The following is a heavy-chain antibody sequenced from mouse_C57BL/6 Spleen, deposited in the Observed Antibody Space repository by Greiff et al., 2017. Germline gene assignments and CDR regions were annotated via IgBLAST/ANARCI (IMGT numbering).Heavy chain of an antibody. V-gene: IGHV1-7*01. Sequence: QVQLKESGAELAKPGASVKLSCKASGYTFTSYWMHWVKQRPGQGLEWIGYINPSSGYTKYNQKFKDKATLTADKSSSTAYMQLNSLTYEDSAVYYCAREGVLRQWGFAYWGQGTLVTVSA. CDR3: AREGVLRQWGFAY. CDR2: INPSSGYT. D-gene: IGHD1-1*01. J-gene: IGHJ3*01. CDR1: GYTFTSYW.